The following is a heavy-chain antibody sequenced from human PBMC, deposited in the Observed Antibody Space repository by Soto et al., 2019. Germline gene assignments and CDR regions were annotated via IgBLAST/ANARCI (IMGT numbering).Heavy chain of an antibody. CDR2: ISGSGGST. V-gene: IGHV3-23*01. J-gene: IGHJ4*02. CDR3: AKGLTRITIPGPYYFDY. CDR1: GFTFSSYA. Sequence: PGGSLRLSCAASGFTFSSYAMSWVRQAPGKGLEWVSAISGSGGSTYYADSVKGRFTISRDNSKNTLYLQMNSLRAEDTAVYYCAKGLTRITIPGPYYFDYWGQGTLVTVSS. D-gene: IGHD3-3*01.